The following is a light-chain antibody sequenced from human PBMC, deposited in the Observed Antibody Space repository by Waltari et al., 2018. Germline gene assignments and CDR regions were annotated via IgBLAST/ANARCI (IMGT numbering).Light chain of an antibody. CDR1: QGVGRY. J-gene: IGKJ1*01. CDR3: QQYYSYPVT. Sequence: AIRLTQSPSSIAASTGDRVTITCRASQGVGRYLAWYQQKSGRATTLLLYASSSLEAEVPSRFGGSGSGTDFTLTISCLQSEDFASYFCQQYYSYPVTFGQGTRV. V-gene: IGKV1-8*01. CDR2: ASS.